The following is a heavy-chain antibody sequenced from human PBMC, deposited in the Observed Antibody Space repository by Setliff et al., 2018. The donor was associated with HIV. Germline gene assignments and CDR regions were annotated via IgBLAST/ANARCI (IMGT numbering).Heavy chain of an antibody. J-gene: IGHJ4*02. Sequence: SETLSLTCVVSGVSISSQYWSWIRQPPGKGLEWIGYIYYSGSTNYNPSLKSRVTISVDTSKNQFSLKLSSVTAADTAVYYCARSNTSKSIDFWDQGTPVTVSS. CDR3: ARSNTSKSIDF. CDR2: IYYSGST. V-gene: IGHV4-59*08. CDR1: GVSISSQY.